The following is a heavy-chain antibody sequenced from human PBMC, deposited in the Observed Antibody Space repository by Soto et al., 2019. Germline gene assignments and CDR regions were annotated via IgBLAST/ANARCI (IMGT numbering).Heavy chain of an antibody. Sequence: QVQLVQSGPEVKKPGASVKVSCKASGYTFTSYDINWVRQATGQGLEWMGWMNPNSGNTGYAQKFKGRVTMARDTAITTAYMELSGLRYDDTAVYYCAITHGDFAVWGHGTTVTVSS. CDR3: AITHGDFAV. V-gene: IGHV1-8*01. CDR2: MNPNSGNT. D-gene: IGHD2-21*01. CDR1: GYTFTSYD. J-gene: IGHJ6*02.